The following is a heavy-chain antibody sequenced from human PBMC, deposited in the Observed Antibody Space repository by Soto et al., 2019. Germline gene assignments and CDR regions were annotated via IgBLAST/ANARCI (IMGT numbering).Heavy chain of an antibody. V-gene: IGHV4-59*08. CDR2: IYYSGST. D-gene: IGHD2-2*01. CDR1: GGSISSYY. J-gene: IGHJ4*02. Sequence: SETLSLTCTVSGGSISSYYWSWIRQPPGKGLEWIGYIYYSGSTNYNPSLKSRVTISVDTSKNQFSLKLSSVTAADTAVYYCARGLPPSVPAAPFDYWGQGTLVTVSS. CDR3: ARGLPPSVPAAPFDY.